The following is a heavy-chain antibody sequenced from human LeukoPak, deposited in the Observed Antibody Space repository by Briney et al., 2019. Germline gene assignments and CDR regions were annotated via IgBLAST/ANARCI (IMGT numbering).Heavy chain of an antibody. J-gene: IGHJ4*02. CDR2: IRQDGGLK. CDR3: AREIVGAIKSYFDY. D-gene: IGHD1-26*01. CDR1: GFTFSSYW. V-gene: IGHV3-7*01. Sequence: GGSLRHSCTASGFTFSSYWMSWVRQAPGKGLEWVANIRQDGGLKHYVDSVKGRFTISRDNAENSLYLQMNSLRAEDTAVYYCAREIVGAIKSYFDYWGQGTLVTASS.